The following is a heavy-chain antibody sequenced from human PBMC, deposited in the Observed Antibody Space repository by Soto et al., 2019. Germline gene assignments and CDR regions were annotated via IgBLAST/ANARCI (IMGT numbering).Heavy chain of an antibody. Sequence: QVQLQESGPGLVKPSETLSLTCAVSGGSVSSNSYYWSWIRQPPGKGLEWIAYIYYSGGTNYNPSLKSRVTISVDTSKNQFSLKLSSVTAADTAVYYCAAGWNPRPLDYWGQGTLVTLSS. V-gene: IGHV4-61*01. D-gene: IGHD1-1*01. CDR1: GGSVSSNSYY. CDR2: IYYSGGT. J-gene: IGHJ4*02. CDR3: AAGWNPRPLDY.